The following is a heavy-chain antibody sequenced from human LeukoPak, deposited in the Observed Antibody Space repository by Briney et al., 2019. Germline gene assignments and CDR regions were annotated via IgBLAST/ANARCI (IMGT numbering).Heavy chain of an antibody. CDR1: GYTFTSYG. CDR3: ARTFYYDIRGDNWFDP. CDR2: MNPNSGHT. V-gene: IGHV1-8*02. Sequence: ASVKVSCKASGYTFTSYGISWVRQAPGQGLEWMGWMNPNSGHTGYAQKFQGRVTMTRNTSITTAYMELGSPTSEDMAVYYCARTFYYDIRGDNWFDPWGQGNPGHCLP. J-gene: IGHJ5*02. D-gene: IGHD3-22*01.